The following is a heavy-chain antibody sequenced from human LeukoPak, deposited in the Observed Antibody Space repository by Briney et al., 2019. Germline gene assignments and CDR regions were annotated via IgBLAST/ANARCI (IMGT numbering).Heavy chain of an antibody. CDR1: GFTFSSYA. CDR2: ISGSGGST. V-gene: IGHV3-23*01. Sequence: GGSLRLSCAASGFTFSSYAMSWVRQAPGKGLEWVSAISGSGGSTYYADSVKGRFTISRDNSKNTLYLQMNSLKTEDTAVYYCTTDAYYYGSGSYYNFIDYWGQGTLVTVSS. J-gene: IGHJ4*02. CDR3: TTDAYYYGSGSYYNFIDY. D-gene: IGHD3-10*01.